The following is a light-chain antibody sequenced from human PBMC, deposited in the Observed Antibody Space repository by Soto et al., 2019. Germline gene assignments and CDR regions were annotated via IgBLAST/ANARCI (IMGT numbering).Light chain of an antibody. CDR3: QSYDSSLNIVL. J-gene: IGLJ2*01. CDR1: SSNIGAGYD. Sequence: QAVVTQPPSVSGAPGQRVTISCTGSSSNIGAGYDVQWYQQFPGKAPKLLILENTIRPSGVPDRFSGSKSGTSASLAITGPQAEDEADYYCQSYDSSLNIVLFGGGTKVTVL. CDR2: ENT. V-gene: IGLV1-40*01.